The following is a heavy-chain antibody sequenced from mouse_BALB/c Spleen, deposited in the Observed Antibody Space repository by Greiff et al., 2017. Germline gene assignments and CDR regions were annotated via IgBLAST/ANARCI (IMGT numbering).Heavy chain of an antibody. J-gene: IGHJ2*01. V-gene: IGHV10-1*02. Sequence: EVQGVESGGGLVQPKGSLKLSCAASGFTFNTYAMNWVRQAPGKGLEWVARIRSKSNNYATYYADSVKDRFTISRDDSQSMLYLQMNNLKTEDTAMYYCVRHGGNYGAFDYWGQGTTLTVSS. CDR3: VRHGGNYGAFDY. CDR2: IRSKSNNYAT. D-gene: IGHD2-1*01. CDR1: GFTFNTYA.